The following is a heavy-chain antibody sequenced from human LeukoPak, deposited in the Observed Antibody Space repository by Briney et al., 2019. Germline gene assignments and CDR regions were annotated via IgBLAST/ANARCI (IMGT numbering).Heavy chain of an antibody. Sequence: ASVKVSCKASGYTFTSYGISWVRQAPGQGLEWMGWISAYNGNTDYAQKLQGRVTMTTDTSTSTAYMELRSLRSDDTAVYYCARDRPLLYSSSWYSNHNWFDPWGQGTLVTVSS. J-gene: IGHJ5*02. D-gene: IGHD6-13*01. CDR3: ARDRPLLYSSSWYSNHNWFDP. V-gene: IGHV1-18*01. CDR2: ISAYNGNT. CDR1: GYTFTSYG.